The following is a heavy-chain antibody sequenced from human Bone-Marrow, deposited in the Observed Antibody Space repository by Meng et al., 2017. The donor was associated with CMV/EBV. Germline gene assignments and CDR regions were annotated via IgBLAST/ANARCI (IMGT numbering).Heavy chain of an antibody. V-gene: IGHV1-8*03. CDR3: ASGVVVRGQWAVDWFDP. CDR1: GYTFTSYY. J-gene: IGHJ5*02. D-gene: IGHD2-2*01. CDR2: MNPNSGNT. Sequence: ASVKVSCKASGYTFTSYYMHWVRQAPGQGLEWMGWMNPNSGNTGYAQKFQGRVTITRNTSISTAYMELSSLRSEDTAVYYCASGVVVRGQWAVDWFDPWGQGTLVTISS.